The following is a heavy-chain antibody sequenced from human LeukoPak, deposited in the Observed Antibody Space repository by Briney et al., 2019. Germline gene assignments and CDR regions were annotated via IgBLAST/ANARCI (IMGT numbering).Heavy chain of an antibody. V-gene: IGHV3-30*02. CDR3: AKGEEYYYDSSGYRDYFDY. Sequence: GGSLRLSCAASGFTFSSYGMHWVRQAPGKGLEWVAFIRYDGSNKYYADSVKGRFTISRDNSKSTLYLQMNSLRAEDTAVYYCAKGEEYYYDSSGYRDYFDYWGQGTLVTVSS. CDR2: IRYDGSNK. J-gene: IGHJ4*02. CDR1: GFTFSSYG. D-gene: IGHD3-22*01.